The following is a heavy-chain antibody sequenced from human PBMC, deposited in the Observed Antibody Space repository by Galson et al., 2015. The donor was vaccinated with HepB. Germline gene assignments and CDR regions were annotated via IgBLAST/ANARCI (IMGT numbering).Heavy chain of an antibody. CDR2: ISYDGSNK. Sequence: SLRLSCAASGFTFSSYAMHWVRQAPGKGLEWVAVISYDGSNKYYADSVKGRFTISRDNSKNTLYLQMNSLRAEDTAVYYCARDGYGSGSYDAYYGMDVWGQGTTVTVSS. V-gene: IGHV3-30-3*01. D-gene: IGHD3-10*01. CDR1: GFTFSSYA. CDR3: ARDGYGSGSYDAYYGMDV. J-gene: IGHJ6*02.